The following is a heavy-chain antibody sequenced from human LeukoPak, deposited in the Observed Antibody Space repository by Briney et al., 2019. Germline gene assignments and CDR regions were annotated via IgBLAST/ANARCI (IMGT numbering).Heavy chain of an antibody. D-gene: IGHD3-3*01. V-gene: IGHV3-74*01. CDR2: INTDGSST. Sequence: GGSLRLSCAASGFTFSSYWMHWVRQAPGKGLVWVSRINTDGSSTSYADSVKGRFTISRDNAKNTLYLQMNSLRAEDTAVYYCASAQNFWSGFISGSGAFDIWGRGTMVTVSS. CDR1: GFTFSSYW. J-gene: IGHJ3*02. CDR3: ASAQNFWSGFISGSGAFDI.